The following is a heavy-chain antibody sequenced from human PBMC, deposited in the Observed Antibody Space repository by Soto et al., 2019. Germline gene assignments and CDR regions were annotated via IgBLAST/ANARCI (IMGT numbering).Heavy chain of an antibody. CDR3: ARGGDYVWGSLFYYYYGMDV. V-gene: IGHV1-46*03. CDR1: GYTFTSYY. D-gene: IGHD3-16*01. Sequence: ASVKVSCKASGYTFTSYYMHWVRQAPGQGLEWMGIINPSGGSTSYAQKFQGRVTMTRDTSTSTVYMELSSLRSEDTAVYYCARGGDYVWGSLFYYYYGMDVWGQGTTVTVSS. J-gene: IGHJ6*02. CDR2: INPSGGST.